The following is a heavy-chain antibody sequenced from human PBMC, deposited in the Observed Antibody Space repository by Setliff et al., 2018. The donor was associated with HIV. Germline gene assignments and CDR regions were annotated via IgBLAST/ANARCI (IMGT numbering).Heavy chain of an antibody. CDR1: GYTFTNFD. CDR2: MNPDSGDA. CDR3: ARGGYGDAYNWFDP. J-gene: IGHJ5*02. V-gene: IGHV1-8*03. D-gene: IGHD4-17*01. Sequence: VASVKVSCKASGYTFTNFDINWVRQATGQGLEWMGWMNPDSGDASYAQKVQDRVTITRNTSINTAYMELNSLRFDDTAVYYCARGGYGDAYNWFDPWGQGTLVTVSS.